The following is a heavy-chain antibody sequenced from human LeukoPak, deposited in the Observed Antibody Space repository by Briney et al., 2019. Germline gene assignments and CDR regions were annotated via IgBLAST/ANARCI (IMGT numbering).Heavy chain of an antibody. CDR3: ARGYDSSFYGMDV. Sequence: ASVKVNSKASGYTLTSYYMHWGRQSTGHAHELMGWINPNSGGTNYAQKFQGRVTMTRDTSISTAYMELSRLRSDDTAVYYCARGYDSSFYGMDVWGQGTTVTVSS. J-gene: IGHJ6*02. CDR1: GYTLTSYY. CDR2: INPNSGGT. V-gene: IGHV1-2*02. D-gene: IGHD3-22*01.